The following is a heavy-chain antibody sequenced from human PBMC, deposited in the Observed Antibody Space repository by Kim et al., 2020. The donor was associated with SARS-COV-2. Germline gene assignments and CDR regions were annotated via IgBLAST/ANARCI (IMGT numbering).Heavy chain of an antibody. CDR2: ISGGAVNK. J-gene: IGHJ6*02. CDR1: GFTFDTYA. Sequence: GGSLRLSCVASGFTFDTYAMSWVRQAPGKGLEWVSGISGGAVNKFYADSVRGRFTTSRDNSKNTLYLQMNSLRDEDTALYYCAKMVIMDGYNYFYYYAMDVWGQGTTVTVSS. V-gene: IGHV3-23*01. CDR3: AKMVIMDGYNYFYYYAMDV. D-gene: IGHD2-21*01.